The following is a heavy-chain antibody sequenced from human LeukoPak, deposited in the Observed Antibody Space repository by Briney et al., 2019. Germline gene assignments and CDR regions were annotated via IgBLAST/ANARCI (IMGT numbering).Heavy chain of an antibody. J-gene: IGHJ4*02. CDR3: ARARFGIAGADY. CDR2: ISGGGTTT. V-gene: IGHV3-23*01. D-gene: IGHD3-3*01. CDR1: GFTFSSYA. Sequence: PGGSLRLSCAASGFTFSSYAMSWVRQAPGKGLEWVSAISGGGTTTYYLDSVKGRFTMSRDNSKNSLYLQMNSLRAEDTAVYYCARARFGIAGADYWGQGTLVTVSS.